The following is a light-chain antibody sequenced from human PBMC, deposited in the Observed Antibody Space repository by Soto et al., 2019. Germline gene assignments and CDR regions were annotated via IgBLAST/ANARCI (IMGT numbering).Light chain of an antibody. J-gene: IGKJ5*01. CDR2: TAT. V-gene: IGKV1-39*01. CDR3: EQGAATPFT. CDR1: HNIARY. Sequence: DIQMTQSPSSLSASIGDRVSITCRASHNIARYLNWFQQKPGEAPKLLIYTATTLHSGVPSRFSGTASGTDFTLTISSLQPEDFATYYCEQGAATPFTFGQGTRLEVK.